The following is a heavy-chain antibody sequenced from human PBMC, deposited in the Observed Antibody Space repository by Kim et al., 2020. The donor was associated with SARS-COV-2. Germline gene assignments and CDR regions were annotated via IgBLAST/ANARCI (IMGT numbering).Heavy chain of an antibody. CDR3: VRGAVAGTYGMDV. D-gene: IGHD6-19*01. CDR2: IDTDGKT. J-gene: IGHJ6*02. CDR1: GFTFSNYD. Sequence: GGSLRLSCAASGFTFSNYDMHWVRQVTGKGLEWVSAIDTDGKTFYPGSVKGRFTVSRENVENSLYLQMNNLRDGDSAIYYCVRGAVAGTYGMDVWGQGTTVTVSS. V-gene: IGHV3-13*01.